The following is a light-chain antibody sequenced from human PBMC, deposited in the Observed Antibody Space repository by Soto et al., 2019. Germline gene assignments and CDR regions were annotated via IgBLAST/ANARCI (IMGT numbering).Light chain of an antibody. J-gene: IGLJ2*01. V-gene: IGLV2-23*02. Sequence: QSALTQPASVSGSPGQSITFSCTGTSSDVGRYNLVSWYQQHPGNAPKLIIYEVIERPSGVSDRFSGSKSGNTASLTISGLQAEDAADYYCSSYAAGSSFDVVFGGGTKLTVL. CDR1: SSDVGRYNL. CDR2: EVI. CDR3: SSYAAGSSFDVV.